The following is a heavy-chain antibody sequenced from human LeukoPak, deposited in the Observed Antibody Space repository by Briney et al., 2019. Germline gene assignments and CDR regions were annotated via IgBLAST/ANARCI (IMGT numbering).Heavy chain of an antibody. D-gene: IGHD3-22*01. CDR3: ARAAYDRSGYVDQ. CDR2: INTDTGDP. J-gene: IGHJ4*02. V-gene: IGHV7-4-1*02. Sequence: ASVKVSCKASGYTFTTYAMHWVRQAPGQWLEWMGWINTDTGDPTYAQDFTGRFVFSLDTSVSTTYLQISRLKSDDTAVYYCARAAYDRSGYVDQWGQGTLVTVSS. CDR1: GYTFTTYA.